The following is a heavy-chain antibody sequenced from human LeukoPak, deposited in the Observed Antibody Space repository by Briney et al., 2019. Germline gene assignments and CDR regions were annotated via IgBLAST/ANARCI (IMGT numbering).Heavy chain of an antibody. CDR2: ISSSSSYI. J-gene: IGHJ4*02. V-gene: IGHV3-21*01. Sequence: GGSLRLSCAASGFTFSSYSMNWVRQAPGKGLEWVSSISSSSSYIYYADSVKGRFTISRDNAKNSLYLQMNSLRAEDTAVYYCARGQLTGDDELFDYWGQGTLVTVSS. D-gene: IGHD7-27*01. CDR3: ARGQLTGDDELFDY. CDR1: GFTFSSYS.